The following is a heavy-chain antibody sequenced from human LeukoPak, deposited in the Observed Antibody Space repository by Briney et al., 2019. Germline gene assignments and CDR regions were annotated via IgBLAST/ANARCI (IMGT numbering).Heavy chain of an antibody. CDR2: ISYDGSNK. Sequence: GGSPRLSCAASGFTFSSYAMHWVRQAPGKGLEWVAVISYDGSNKYYADSVKGRFTISRDNSKNTLYLQMNSLRAEDTAVYYCARGLERWLQSAAFDIWGQGTMVTVSS. V-gene: IGHV3-30*04. CDR3: ARGLERWLQSAAFDI. CDR1: GFTFSSYA. J-gene: IGHJ3*02. D-gene: IGHD5-24*01.